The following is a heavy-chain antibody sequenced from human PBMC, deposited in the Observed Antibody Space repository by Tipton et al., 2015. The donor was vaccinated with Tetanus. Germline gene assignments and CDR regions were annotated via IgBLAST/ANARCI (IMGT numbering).Heavy chain of an antibody. CDR1: GGSFSNYF. V-gene: IGHV4-34*01. J-gene: IGHJ5*02. CDR2: ISPSGNT. Sequence: LRLSCAVYGGSFSNYFWRWIRQPPGKGLEWIGEISPSGNTNYNPSLKSRVTISIDTSKRQISMKLTSVTAADTAVYYCATQTDNWFDPWGQGLLVTVSS. CDR3: ATQTDNWFDP.